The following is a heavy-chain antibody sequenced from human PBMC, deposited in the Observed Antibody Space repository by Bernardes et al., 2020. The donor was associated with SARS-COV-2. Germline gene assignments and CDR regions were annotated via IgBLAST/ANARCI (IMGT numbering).Heavy chain of an antibody. CDR3: ARGQLGGAP. V-gene: IGHV3-48*02. CDR1: GFSLSSSG. Sequence: GGSLRLSCAASGFSLSSSGMNWVRQAPGKGPEWIAYISTTSTTMEYATAVRGRFTISRDNGKNSLYLQMTGLRDEDTAIYYCARGQLGGAPLGQGTLVTVSS. CDR2: ISTTSTTM. J-gene: IGHJ5*02. D-gene: IGHD1-1*01.